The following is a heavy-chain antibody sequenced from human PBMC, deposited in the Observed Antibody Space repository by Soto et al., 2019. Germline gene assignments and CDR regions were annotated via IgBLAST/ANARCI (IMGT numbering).Heavy chain of an antibody. CDR1: GFTVSSDF. Sequence: PGGSLRLSCAASGFTVSSDFMTWVRQAPGKGLEWVSVIYTTGSTYYADSVKGRFTISRDNAKNSLYLQLNSLRAEDTAVYYCAKYGCSSTSCQCDYWGQGTRVTVSS. CDR2: IYTTGST. J-gene: IGHJ4*02. D-gene: IGHD2-2*01. CDR3: AKYGCSSTSCQCDY. V-gene: IGHV3-66*01.